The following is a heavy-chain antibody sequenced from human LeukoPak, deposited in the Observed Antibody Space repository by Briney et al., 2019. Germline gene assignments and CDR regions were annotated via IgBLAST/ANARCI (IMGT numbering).Heavy chain of an antibody. CDR1: GYTFISYS. Sequence: ASVKVSCKTSGYTFISYSISWVRQAPGRGLEWMGRISGSNGNTNYAQKVQGRVTMTTDTSTGTAYMELRSLRSDDTAVYYCARERRGQTWNHGIDVWGQGTTVIVSS. D-gene: IGHD1-1*01. J-gene: IGHJ6*02. CDR3: ARERRGQTWNHGIDV. V-gene: IGHV1-18*01. CDR2: ISGSNGNT.